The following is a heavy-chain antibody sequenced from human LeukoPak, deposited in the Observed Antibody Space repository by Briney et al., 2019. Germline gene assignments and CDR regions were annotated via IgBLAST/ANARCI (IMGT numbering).Heavy chain of an antibody. Sequence: GESLKISCKSSGYTFPNYWIGWVRQMPGKGLGYMGIIYPGDSETIYSPSLQGQVTISADKSITTAYLQWSSLKASDSGRYYCARFLDYGDHLGYFDNWGQGALVTVSS. CDR2: IYPGDSET. CDR3: ARFLDYGDHLGYFDN. CDR1: GYTFPNYW. J-gene: IGHJ4*02. V-gene: IGHV5-51*01. D-gene: IGHD4/OR15-4a*01.